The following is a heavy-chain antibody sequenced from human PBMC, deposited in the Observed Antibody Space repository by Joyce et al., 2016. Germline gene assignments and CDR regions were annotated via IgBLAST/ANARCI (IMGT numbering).Heavy chain of an antibody. Sequence: EVQLVEYGGGLVQPGGSLRLSCVASGLTFSDYSMNWVRQAPGKGLEWVSYINSSSSSIYYADSVKGRFTISRDNAKNSLYLQMDSLGAENTTVYYCAVRAGTYSFDCWGQGTLVTVSS. CDR3: AVRAGTYSFDC. J-gene: IGHJ4*02. CDR2: INSSSSSI. V-gene: IGHV3-48*04. D-gene: IGHD1-1*01. CDR1: GLTFSDYS.